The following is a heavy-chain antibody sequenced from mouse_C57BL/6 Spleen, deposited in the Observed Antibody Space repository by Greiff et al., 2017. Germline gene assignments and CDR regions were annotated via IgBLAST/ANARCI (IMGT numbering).Heavy chain of an antibody. CDR2: ISSGSSTI. CDR1: GFTFSDYG. CDR3: ASDGYSYWYIDD. V-gene: IGHV5-17*01. J-gene: IGHJ1*03. Sequence: EVKLVESGGGLVKPGGSLKLSCAASGFTFSDYGMHWVRQAPEKGLEWVAYISSGSSTIDYADTVKGRFTIARDNDKDTLFLQMTSLRSEDTAMYYCASDGYSYWYIDDWGKGTTVTVSS. D-gene: IGHD2-3*01.